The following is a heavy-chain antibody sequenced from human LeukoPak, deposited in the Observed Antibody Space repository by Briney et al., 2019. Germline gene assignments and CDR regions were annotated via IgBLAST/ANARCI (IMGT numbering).Heavy chain of an antibody. CDR3: ARYPYSSGWYGSYYYYGMDV. V-gene: IGHV3-21*01. J-gene: IGHJ6*02. D-gene: IGHD6-19*01. CDR1: GFTSSSYS. Sequence: GGSLRLSCAASGFTSSSYSMNWVRQAPGKGLEWVSSISSSSSYIYYADSVKGRFTISRDNAKNSLYLQMNSLRAEDTAVYYCARYPYSSGWYGSYYYYGMDVWGQGTTVTVSS. CDR2: ISSSSSYI.